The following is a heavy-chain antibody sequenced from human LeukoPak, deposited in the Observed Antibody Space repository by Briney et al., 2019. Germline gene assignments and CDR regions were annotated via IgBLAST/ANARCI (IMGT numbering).Heavy chain of an antibody. CDR3: ATKGRGGITMILYGMDV. V-gene: IGHV1-24*01. CDR2: FDPEDGET. CDR1: GYTLTELS. Sequence: GASVKVSCKVSGYTLTELSMHWVRQAPGKGLEWMGGFDPEDGETIYAQKFQGRVTMTEDTSTDTAYVELSSLRSEDTAVYYCATKGRGGITMILYGMDVWGQGTTVTVSS. J-gene: IGHJ6*02. D-gene: IGHD3-22*01.